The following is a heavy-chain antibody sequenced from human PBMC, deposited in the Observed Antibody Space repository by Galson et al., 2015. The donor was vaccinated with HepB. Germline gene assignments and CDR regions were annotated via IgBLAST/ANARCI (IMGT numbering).Heavy chain of an antibody. CDR3: ARIRRRYQMLEPFDV. CDR2: INPRTGAT. J-gene: IGHJ3*01. Sequence: SVKVSCKASGYTFTDYYIHWVRQAPGQGLEWMGWINPRTGATNYAQNFQGRVTMTRDTSISTAYMEVGRLRSDDTAVYYCARIRRRYQMLEPFDVWGQGTMVTVSS. D-gene: IGHD1-14*01. V-gene: IGHV1-2*02. CDR1: GYTFTDYY.